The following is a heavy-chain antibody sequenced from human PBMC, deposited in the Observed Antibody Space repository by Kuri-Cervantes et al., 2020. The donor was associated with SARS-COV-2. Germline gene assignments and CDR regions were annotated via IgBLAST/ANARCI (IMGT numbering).Heavy chain of an antibody. CDR1: GYTFTSYA. Sequence: ASVKVSCKASGYTFTSYAMHWVRQAPGQRLEWMGWINAGNGNTTYSQKFQGRVTITRYTSASTAYMELSSLRSEDTAVYYCARGAIVLRAEFMDVWGQGTTVTVSS. CDR2: INAGNGNT. J-gene: IGHJ6*02. V-gene: IGHV1-3*01. CDR3: ARGAIVLRAEFMDV. D-gene: IGHD2-8*01.